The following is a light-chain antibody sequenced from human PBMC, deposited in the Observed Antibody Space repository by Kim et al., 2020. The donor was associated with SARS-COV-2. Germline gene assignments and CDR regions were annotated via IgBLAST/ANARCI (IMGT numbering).Light chain of an antibody. J-gene: IGLJ3*02. Sequence: QAVVTQEPSFSVSPGGTVTLTCGLSSGSVSTSYYPSWYQQTPGQAPRTLIYSTNTRSSGVPDRFSGSILGNKAALTITGAQADDESDYYCVLYMGRGISVCGGGTQVAVL. CDR2: STN. CDR3: VLYMGRGISV. V-gene: IGLV8-61*01. CDR1: SGSVSTSYY.